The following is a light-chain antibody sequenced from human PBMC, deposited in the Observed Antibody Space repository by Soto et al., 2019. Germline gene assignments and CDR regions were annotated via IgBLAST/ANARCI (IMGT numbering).Light chain of an antibody. Sequence: EIVLTQSPGTLSLSPGERATLSCRASQSVSSSSLAWYQQKPGQAPRLLIYGGSSRATGIPVRFSGSGSETDFTLTITRLEPEDFAVYYCQQYSSSRTFGQGTKVDI. J-gene: IGKJ1*01. V-gene: IGKV3-20*01. CDR1: QSVSSSS. CDR3: QQYSSSRT. CDR2: GGS.